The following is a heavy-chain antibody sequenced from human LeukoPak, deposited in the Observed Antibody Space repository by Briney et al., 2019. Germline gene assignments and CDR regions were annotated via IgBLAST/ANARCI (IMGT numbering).Heavy chain of an antibody. V-gene: IGHV3-7*03. CDR2: IKQDGSEK. CDR1: GFTFSSYW. Sequence: GGSLRLSCAASGFTFSSYWMSWVRQAPGKGLEWVANIKQDGSEKYYVDSVKGRFTISRDSAKNSLYLQMNSLRAEDTAVYYWAKDRDRTQWLRSFDYWGQGTLVTVSS. D-gene: IGHD6-19*01. J-gene: IGHJ4*02. CDR3: AKDRDRTQWLRSFDY.